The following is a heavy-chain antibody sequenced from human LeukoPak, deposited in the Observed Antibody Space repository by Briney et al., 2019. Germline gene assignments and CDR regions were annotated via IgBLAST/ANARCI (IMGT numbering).Heavy chain of an antibody. V-gene: IGHV3-43*01. J-gene: IGHJ4*02. CDR3: AKGDVDSPMNFYH. CDR2: INWDGGST. Sequence: PGGSLRLSCAASGFIFDDFTIHLVRQVPGKGLEWVSLINWDGGSTYYADSVKGRFTISRDNSKNSLYLQMDSLTTEDTAFYYCAKGDVDSPMNFYHWGQGTLVTVSS. CDR1: GFIFDDFT. D-gene: IGHD5-12*01.